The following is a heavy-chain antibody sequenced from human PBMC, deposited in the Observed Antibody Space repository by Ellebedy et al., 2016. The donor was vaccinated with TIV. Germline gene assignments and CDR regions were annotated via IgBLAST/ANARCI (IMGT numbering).Heavy chain of an antibody. Sequence: GESLKISXAASGFIFGSYSMHWVRQAPGKGLEWVTVISYEGSNEYYADSVKGRFTISRDNSKNTLYLQMNSLRAEDTAVYYCAKDLHGYDYYYFYYMDVWGKGTTVTVSS. J-gene: IGHJ6*03. CDR2: ISYEGSNE. CDR3: AKDLHGYDYYYFYYMDV. D-gene: IGHD5-12*01. CDR1: GFIFGSYS. V-gene: IGHV3-30-3*01.